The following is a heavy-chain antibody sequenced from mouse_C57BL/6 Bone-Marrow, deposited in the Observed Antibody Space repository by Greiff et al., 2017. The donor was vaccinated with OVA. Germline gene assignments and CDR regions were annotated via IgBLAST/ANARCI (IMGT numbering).Heavy chain of an antibody. CDR1: GFSLTSYG. V-gene: IGHV2-5*01. J-gene: IGHJ2*01. D-gene: IGHD1-1*01. Sequence: QVQLQQSGPGLVQPSQSLSITCTVSGFSLTSYGVHWVRQSPGKGLEWLGVIWRGGSTDYNAAFMSRLSITKDNSKRQVFFKMNSLQADDNAIYTCAKNLPPSSLDYWGHGTTLSLSS. CDR3: AKNLPPSSLDY. CDR2: IWRGGST.